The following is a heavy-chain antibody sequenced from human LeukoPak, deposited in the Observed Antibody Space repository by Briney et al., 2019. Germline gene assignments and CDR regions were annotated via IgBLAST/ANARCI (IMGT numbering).Heavy chain of an antibody. D-gene: IGHD1-26*01. Sequence: PGGSLRLSCAASGFTFSSYGMHWVRQAPGKGLEWVAVISYDGSNKYYADSVKGRFTISRDNSKNTLFLQMNSLRAEDTAVYYCARVPSGSSHFDYWGQGTLVTVSS. CDR2: ISYDGSNK. V-gene: IGHV3-30*03. J-gene: IGHJ4*02. CDR3: ARVPSGSSHFDY. CDR1: GFTFSSYG.